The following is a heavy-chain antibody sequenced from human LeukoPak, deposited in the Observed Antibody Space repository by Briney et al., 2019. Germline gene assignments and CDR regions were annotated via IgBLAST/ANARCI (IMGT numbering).Heavy chain of an antibody. CDR2: MNPNSGST. V-gene: IGHV1-8*01. D-gene: IGHD2-15*01. J-gene: IGHJ6*03. CDR3: ARGLDCSGGACYSMWSSYYYYYMDV. Sequence: ASVKVSCKASGYTFTSYDINWVRQATGQGLEWMGWMNPNSGSTVYAQKFQGRVTMTRNTSISTAYMELSSLKSEDTAVYYCARGLDCSGGACYSMWSSYYYYYMDVWGTGTTVTVSS. CDR1: GYTFTSYD.